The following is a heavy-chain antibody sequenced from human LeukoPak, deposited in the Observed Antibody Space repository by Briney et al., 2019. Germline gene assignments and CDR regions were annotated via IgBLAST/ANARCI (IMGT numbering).Heavy chain of an antibody. V-gene: IGHV4-38-2*02. J-gene: IGHJ6*03. D-gene: IGHD3-10*01. CDR3: ARQEGSGSYYMVYYYYYMDV. CDR2: IYHSGST. Sequence: SETLSLTCTVSGYSISSGYYWAWIRQPPGKGLQWIGNIYHSGSTYYNPSLKSRVTISVDTSKNQFSLKLSSVTAADTAVYYCARQEGSGSYYMVYYYYYMDVWGKGTTVTISS. CDR1: GYSISSGYY.